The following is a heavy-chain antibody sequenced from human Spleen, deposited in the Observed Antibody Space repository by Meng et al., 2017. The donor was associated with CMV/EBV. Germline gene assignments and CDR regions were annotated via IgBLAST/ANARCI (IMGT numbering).Heavy chain of an antibody. Sequence: GESLKISCAASGFTFSDHYMDWVRQAPGKGLEWVGRTRNKANSYTTEYAASVKGRFTISRDDSKNSLYLQMNNLKTEDTAVYYCAREGLYCSSTSCYTRYYFAYWGQGTLVTVS. CDR1: GFTFSDHY. CDR3: AREGLYCSSTSCYTRYYFAY. J-gene: IGHJ4*02. CDR2: TRNKANSYTT. V-gene: IGHV3-72*01. D-gene: IGHD2-2*02.